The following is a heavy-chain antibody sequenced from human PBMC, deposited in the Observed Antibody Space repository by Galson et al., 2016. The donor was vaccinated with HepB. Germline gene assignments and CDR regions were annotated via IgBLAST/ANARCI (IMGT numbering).Heavy chain of an antibody. J-gene: IGHJ4*02. V-gene: IGHV4-61*02. CDR3: AREWSY. Sequence: TLSLTFTVSGGSISSGNYYWTWIRQPAGKGLEWIGLIYTRGTTKYNPPLKSRVTISLDTSKNHFPLKLSSVTDADTAVYYCAREWSYWGQGTLVTVSS. D-gene: IGHD3-3*01. CDR1: GGSISSGNYY. CDR2: IYTRGTT.